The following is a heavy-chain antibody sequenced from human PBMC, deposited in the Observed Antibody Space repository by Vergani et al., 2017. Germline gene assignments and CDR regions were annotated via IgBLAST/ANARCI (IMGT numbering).Heavy chain of an antibody. CDR1: GFIFSNYD. D-gene: IGHD4-11*01. V-gene: IGHV3-33*01. CDR3: ARDITVTTDNWFDP. J-gene: IGHJ5*02. CDR2: IWYDGSNH. Sequence: QVQLVESGGGVVQPGRSLRLSCAATGFIFSNYDMHWVRQAPGKGLEWVAVIWYDGSNHYYADSVKGRFAISRDNSKSTLFLQMNSLRAEDTAVYFCARDITVTTDNWFDPWGQGTLVAVSS.